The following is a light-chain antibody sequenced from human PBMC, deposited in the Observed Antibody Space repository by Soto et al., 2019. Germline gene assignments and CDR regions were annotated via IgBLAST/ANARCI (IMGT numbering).Light chain of an antibody. CDR1: QDSTKY. CDR3: QQYNSYSPT. V-gene: IGKV1-9*01. J-gene: IGKJ4*01. Sequence: IEVTQYTSSLSASVGDRVTITCRASQDSTKYLAWYQQKPGKAPNLLIYDASTLHSGVPSRFSGSGSGTEFTLTISSLQPDDFATYYCQQYNSYSPTFGGGTKVDIK. CDR2: DAS.